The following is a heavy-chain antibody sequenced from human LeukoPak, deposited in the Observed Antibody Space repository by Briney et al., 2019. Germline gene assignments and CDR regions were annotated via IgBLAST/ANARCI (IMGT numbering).Heavy chain of an antibody. J-gene: IGHJ6*02. V-gene: IGHV3-21*01. CDR3: ARDRYCSSTSCYWGYGTDV. CDR2: ISSSSSYI. Sequence: GGSLRLSCAASGFTFSSYSMNWVRQAPGKGLEWVSSISSSSSYIYYADSVKGRFTISRDNAKNSLYLQMNSLRAEDTAVYYCARDRYCSSTSCYWGYGTDVWGQGTTVTVSS. CDR1: GFTFSSYS. D-gene: IGHD2-2*01.